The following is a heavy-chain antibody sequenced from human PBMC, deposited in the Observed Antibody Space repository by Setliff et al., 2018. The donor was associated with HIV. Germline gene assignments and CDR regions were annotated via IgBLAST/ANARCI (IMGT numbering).Heavy chain of an antibody. V-gene: IGHV4-4*07. D-gene: IGHD6-19*01. CDR2: IYSSGAT. CDR1: GDSFSIHY. CDR3: ARGAWYSSGWYSSRYMDV. Sequence: ASETLSLTCSVSGDSFSIHYWNWIRQPAGKGLEWIGRIYSSGATSYNPSLRSRVTMSVDTSKNQFSLKLSSVTAADTAVYYCARGAWYSSGWYSSRYMDVWGKGTTVTVSS. J-gene: IGHJ6*03.